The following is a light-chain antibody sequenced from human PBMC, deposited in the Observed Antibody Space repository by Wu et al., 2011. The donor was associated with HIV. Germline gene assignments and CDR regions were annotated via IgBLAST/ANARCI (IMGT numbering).Light chain of an antibody. J-gene: IGKJ1*01. Sequence: EIVLTQSPGTLSLSPGERATLSCRASQRVSSNYLAWYQQKFGQAPRLLIYGASSRATGIPDRFSGSGSGTDFTLTITRVEPEDSAVYFCQQYSSAWTFGQGTKVEVK. CDR3: QQYSSAWT. CDR2: GAS. CDR1: QRVSSNY. V-gene: IGKV3-20*01.